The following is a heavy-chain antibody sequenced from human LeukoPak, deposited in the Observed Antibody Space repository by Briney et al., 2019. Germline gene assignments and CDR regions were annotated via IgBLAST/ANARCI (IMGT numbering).Heavy chain of an antibody. Sequence: ASVKVSCKASGGTFSSYAISWVRQAPGQGLEWMGRINTNTGNPTYAQGFTGRFVFSLDTSVSTAYLQISSLKAEDTAVYYCARVGPPAPTIATAGTGYFQHWGQGTLVTVSS. V-gene: IGHV7-4-1*02. J-gene: IGHJ1*01. CDR3: ARVGPPAPTIATAGTGYFQH. CDR1: GGTFSSYA. D-gene: IGHD6-13*01. CDR2: INTNTGNP.